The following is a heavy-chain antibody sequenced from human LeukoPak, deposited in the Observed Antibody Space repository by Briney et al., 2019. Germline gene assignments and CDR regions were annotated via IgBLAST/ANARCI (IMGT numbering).Heavy chain of an antibody. V-gene: IGHV3-30*18. D-gene: IGHD2-2*01. J-gene: IGHJ4*02. Sequence: GRSLRLSCAASGFSFSNYGMHWVRQAPGKGLEWVAVISYDGSNKYYADSVKGRFTISRDNSKNTLYLQMNSLRAEDTAVYYCAKGGTGYCSSTSCLYYFDYWGQGTLVTVSS. CDR2: ISYDGSNK. CDR1: GFSFSNYG. CDR3: AKGGTGYCSSTSCLYYFDY.